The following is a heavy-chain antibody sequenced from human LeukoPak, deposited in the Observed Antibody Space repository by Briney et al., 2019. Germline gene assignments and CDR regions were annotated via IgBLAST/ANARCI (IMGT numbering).Heavy chain of an antibody. J-gene: IGHJ4*02. CDR2: SSGSGGST. D-gene: IGHD3-22*01. V-gene: IGHV3-23*01. CDR1: GFTFSSYA. Sequence: GGSLRLSCAASGFTFSSYAMSWVRQAPGKGLEWVSASSGSGGSTYYADSVKGRFTISRDNSKNTLYLQMNSLRAEDTAVYYCAKEYYYDSSGYSPFDYWGQGTLVTVSS. CDR3: AKEYYYDSSGYSPFDY.